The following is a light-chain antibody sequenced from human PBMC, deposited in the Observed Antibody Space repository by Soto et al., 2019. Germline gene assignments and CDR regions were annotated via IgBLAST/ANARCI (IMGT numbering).Light chain of an antibody. CDR1: QSISSW. Sequence: DIQMTQSPSTLSASVGDRVTITCRASQSISSWLAWYQQKPGKAPKLVIYDASSLESGVPSRFSGSGSGTEFTLTISSLQPDDFATYYCQQYNSYSLTFGGGTKVEIK. V-gene: IGKV1-5*01. CDR2: DAS. J-gene: IGKJ4*01. CDR3: QQYNSYSLT.